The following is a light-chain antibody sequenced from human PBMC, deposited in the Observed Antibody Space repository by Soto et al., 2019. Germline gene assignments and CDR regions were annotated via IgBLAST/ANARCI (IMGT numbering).Light chain of an antibody. CDR3: QGHDSNPPGA. V-gene: IGKV1-9*01. CDR1: QDISGY. CDR2: ATS. J-gene: IGKJ1*01. Sequence: DIHLAQSPSFLSASVGDRVTITCRASQDISGYLAWYQQKPGKAPQLLIYATSTLQYGVPSRFSGSGSGTDCTLTITGLQLEDFASYFYQGHDSNPPGAFGQGTKVDI.